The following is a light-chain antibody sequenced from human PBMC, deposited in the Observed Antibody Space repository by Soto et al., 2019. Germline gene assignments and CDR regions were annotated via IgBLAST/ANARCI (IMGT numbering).Light chain of an antibody. J-gene: IGLJ1*01. CDR1: SSDVGGYDS. V-gene: IGLV2-8*01. CDR3: SSYAGSNTFV. Sequence: QSVLTQPPSASGSPGQSVTISCSGTSSDVGGYDSVSWYQHHPGKVPKLIIFDVDKWPSGVPDRFSGFKSGNTASLTVSGLRAEDEADYYCSSYAGSNTFVFGNGTKVTVL. CDR2: DVD.